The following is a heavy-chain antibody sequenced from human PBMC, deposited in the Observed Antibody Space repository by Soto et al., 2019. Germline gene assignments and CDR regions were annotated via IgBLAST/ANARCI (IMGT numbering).Heavy chain of an antibody. CDR3: VKLKKQQLVRDAFDR. CDR2: ISGSGGST. V-gene: IGHV3-23*01. J-gene: IGHJ3*02. CDR1: AYTFRSYA. Sequence: GGLRLSCAASAYTFRSYAMSWLRQAQVKLLDWFSAISGSGGSTYYAVSVKSRFTISKHNSKNTLYLQMNSLRSDDTAVYYCVKLKKQQLVRDAFDRWGKGTM. D-gene: IGHD6-13*01.